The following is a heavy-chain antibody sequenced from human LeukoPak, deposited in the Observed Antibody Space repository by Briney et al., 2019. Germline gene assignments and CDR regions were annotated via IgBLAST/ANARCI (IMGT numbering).Heavy chain of an antibody. D-gene: IGHD3-9*01. J-gene: IGHJ4*02. CDR3: ARVNDILTGFYTSDY. Sequence: GASVKVSCKASGYTLTSYGINWVRQAPGQGLEWMGWTSAYNGDTNYEQKLQGRVTMTTDTSTSTAYMELRSLRSDDTAVYYCARVNDILTGFYTSDYWGQGTLLTVSS. V-gene: IGHV1-18*04. CDR1: GYTLTSYG. CDR2: TSAYNGDT.